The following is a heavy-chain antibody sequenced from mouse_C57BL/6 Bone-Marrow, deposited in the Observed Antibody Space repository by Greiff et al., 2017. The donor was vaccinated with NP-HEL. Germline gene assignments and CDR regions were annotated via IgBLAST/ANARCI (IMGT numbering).Heavy chain of an antibody. CDR2: IHPNSGST. Sequence: QVQLQQPGAELVKPGASVKLSCKASGYTFTSYWMHWVKQRPGQGLEWIGMIHPNSGSTNYNEKFKSKATLTVDKSSSTAYMQLSSLTSEDSAVYYCARGNSNPYYFDYWGQGTTLTVSS. V-gene: IGHV1-64*01. J-gene: IGHJ2*01. CDR3: ARGNSNPYYFDY. D-gene: IGHD2-5*01. CDR1: GYTFTSYW.